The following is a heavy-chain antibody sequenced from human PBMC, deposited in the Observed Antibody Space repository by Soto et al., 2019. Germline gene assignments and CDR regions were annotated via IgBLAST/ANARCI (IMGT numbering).Heavy chain of an antibody. J-gene: IGHJ5*02. CDR1: GFTFDNYA. V-gene: IGHV3-23*01. Sequence: EVQLLESGGGLVQPGGSLRLSCAASGFTFDNYAMSWVRQAPGKGLEWVSGIGGSGVTTYYAHSVKGRFTISRDNSKNTLYLQMNSLGAEDTAVYYCAKDRLSSPCTWFDPWGQGTLVTVSS. D-gene: IGHD5-12*01. CDR3: AKDRLSSPCTWFDP. CDR2: IGGSGVTT.